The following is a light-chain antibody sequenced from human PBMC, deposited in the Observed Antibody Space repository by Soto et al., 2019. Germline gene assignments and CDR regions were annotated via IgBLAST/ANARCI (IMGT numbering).Light chain of an antibody. V-gene: IGKV1-9*01. CDR3: QQLHSSPFT. J-gene: IGKJ5*01. CDR1: QGVSSS. CDR2: AAT. Sequence: DIQMTQSPSSLSSSVGDRVTITCRASQGVSSSLAWYHQQPGKAPKLLIYAATTLQSGVPSRLSGSGSGTDFTLTINSLQPEDFATYYCQQLHSSPFTFGQGTRLEIK.